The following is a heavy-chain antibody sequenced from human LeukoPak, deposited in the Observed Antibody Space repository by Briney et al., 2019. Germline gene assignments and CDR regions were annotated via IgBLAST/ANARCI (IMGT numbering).Heavy chain of an antibody. V-gene: IGHV1-69*04. CDR1: GVTFSSYA. J-gene: IGHJ4*02. CDR2: IFPILGIA. D-gene: IGHD3-22*01. Sequence: ASEKVCCKASGVTFSSYAISWVRQAPEQGLEWMDRIFPILGIANYAQKFQGRDTITADKSTSTAYTELSSLRSEDTAVYYCERAQYYDDSSGYLWGQGTVVSVYS. CDR3: ERAQYYDDSSGYL.